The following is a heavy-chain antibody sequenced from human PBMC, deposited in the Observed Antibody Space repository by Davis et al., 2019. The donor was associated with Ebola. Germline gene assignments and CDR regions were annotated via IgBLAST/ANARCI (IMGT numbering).Heavy chain of an antibody. CDR3: ARCWPSTSHYYYYGMDV. CDR2: IYYSGST. V-gene: IGHV4-31*03. CDR1: GGSISSGGYY. Sequence: PSETLSLTCTVSGGSISSGGYYWSWIRQHPGKGLEWIGYIYYSGSTYYNPSLKSRVTISVDTSKNQFSLKLSSVTAADTAVYYCARCWPSTSHYYYYGMDVWGQGTTVTVSS. J-gene: IGHJ6*02.